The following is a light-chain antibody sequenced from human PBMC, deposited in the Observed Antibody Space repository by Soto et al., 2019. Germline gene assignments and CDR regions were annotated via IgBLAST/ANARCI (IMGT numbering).Light chain of an antibody. CDR2: KAT. J-gene: IGKJ1*01. CDR1: QRIDTW. V-gene: IGKV1-5*03. Sequence: SQMTQSPSILSASVGDRVSIACRASQRIDTWLAWYQQKPGTAPKLLIYKATTLQSGVPSRFSGSGSGTEFTLAISSLEPDDFATYYCQQYETFSPWTFGQGTKVDIK. CDR3: QQYETFSPWT.